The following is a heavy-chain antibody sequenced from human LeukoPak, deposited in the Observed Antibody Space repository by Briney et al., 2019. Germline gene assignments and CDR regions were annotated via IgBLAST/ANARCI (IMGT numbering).Heavy chain of an antibody. CDR1: GYTFTSYA. Sequence: ASVKVSCKASGYTFTSYAMHWVRQAPGQRLEWMGWINAGNGSTKYSQKFQGRVTITRDTSASTAYMELSSLRSEDTAVYYCARVILSSGWNYYFDYWGQGTLVTVSS. J-gene: IGHJ4*02. CDR2: INAGNGST. CDR3: ARVILSSGWNYYFDY. V-gene: IGHV1-3*01. D-gene: IGHD6-19*01.